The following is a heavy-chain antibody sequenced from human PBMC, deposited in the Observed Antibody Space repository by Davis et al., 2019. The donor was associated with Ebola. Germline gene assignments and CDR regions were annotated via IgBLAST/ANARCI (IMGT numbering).Heavy chain of an antibody. CDR1: GFVFSSYV. V-gene: IGHV3-23*01. CDR2: LGLSADT. CDR3: VKDSSNIWFDI. J-gene: IGHJ3*02. Sequence: GESLKISCAASGFVFSSYVMSWVRRAPGKGLEWVSTLGLSADTYYADSVKGRFTISRDNSKSTLHLQMNSLRVEDTAIYYCVKDSSNIWFDIWGQGTLVTVSS. D-gene: IGHD2/OR15-2a*01.